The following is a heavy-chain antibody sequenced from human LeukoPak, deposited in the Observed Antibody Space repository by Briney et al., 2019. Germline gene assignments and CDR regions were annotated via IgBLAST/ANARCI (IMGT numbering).Heavy chain of an antibody. V-gene: IGHV5-51*01. CDR3: ARSSTYSPYYFDS. D-gene: IGHD2-2*01. J-gene: IGHJ4*01. CDR2: IYPPDSDT. Sequence: GESLKISCKASGYLFRKNWIGWVRQMPGKGLEWMGIIYPPDSDTRYGREFQGQVTISVDESVNTAYLQWSSLKASDTAMYYCARSSTYSPYYFDSWGQGTLVTVSS. CDR1: GYLFRKNW.